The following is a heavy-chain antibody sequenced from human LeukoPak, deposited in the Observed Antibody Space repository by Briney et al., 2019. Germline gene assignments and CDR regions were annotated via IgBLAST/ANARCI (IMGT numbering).Heavy chain of an antibody. V-gene: IGHV4-61*02. Sequence: SETLSLTCTVSGGSISSGSYYWTWIRQPAGKGLEWIGRMDTTGNTNYNPSLKSRVTISLDTSKNQFSLKLSSVTAADTAVYYCARDVPRSAGYPDNWGQGTLVTVSS. D-gene: IGHD2-15*01. CDR3: ARDVPRSAGYPDN. J-gene: IGHJ4*02. CDR2: MDTTGNT. CDR1: GGSISSGSYY.